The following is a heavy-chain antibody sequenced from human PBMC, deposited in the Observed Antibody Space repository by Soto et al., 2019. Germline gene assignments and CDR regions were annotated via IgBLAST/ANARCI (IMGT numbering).Heavy chain of an antibody. Sequence: QVQLVESGGGLVKPEGSLRLSCAASGFAFSDYYRSWIRQAPGKGLEWVSYISSSGYTIYYADSVRGRFTISRDNAKNSLYLQMNSLRVEDTAVYYCAMETTVIAYEFDYWGQGTLVTVSS. J-gene: IGHJ4*02. CDR1: GFAFSDYY. D-gene: IGHD4-17*01. V-gene: IGHV3-11*01. CDR2: ISSSGYTI. CDR3: AMETTVIAYEFDY.